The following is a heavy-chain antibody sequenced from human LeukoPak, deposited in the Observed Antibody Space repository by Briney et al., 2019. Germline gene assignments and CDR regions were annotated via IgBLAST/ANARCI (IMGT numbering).Heavy chain of an antibody. CDR1: AITFSSYA. D-gene: IGHD6-13*01. CDR2: INHSGST. CDR3: ARGQQLVQANNWFDP. Sequence: GSLRLSCAASAITFSSYAMSWVRQAPGKGLEWIGEINHSGSTNYNPSLKSRVTISVDTSKNQFSLKLSSVTAADTAVYYCARGQQLVQANNWFDPWGQGTLVTVSS. J-gene: IGHJ5*02. V-gene: IGHV4-34*01.